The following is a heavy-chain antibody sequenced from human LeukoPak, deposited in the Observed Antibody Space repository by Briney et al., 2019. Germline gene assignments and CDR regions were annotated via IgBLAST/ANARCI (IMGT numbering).Heavy chain of an antibody. V-gene: IGHV3-23*01. D-gene: IGHD3-22*01. CDR1: GFPFSSYA. J-gene: IGHJ4*02. CDR3: AKGVYYYDSSACYYTYYFDY. CDR2: ISGSGGTT. Sequence: GGSLRLSCAASGFPFSSYAMSWVRQAPGKGLEWVSAISGSGGTTYFADSVKGRFTISRDNSKNTLYLQMNTLRAEDTAVYYCAKGVYYYDSSACYYTYYFDYWGQGTLVTVSS.